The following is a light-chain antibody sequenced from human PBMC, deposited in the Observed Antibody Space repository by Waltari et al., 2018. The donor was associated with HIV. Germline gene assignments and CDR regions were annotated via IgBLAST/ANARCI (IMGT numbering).Light chain of an antibody. CDR2: DGS. J-gene: IGLJ2*01. V-gene: IGLV3-21*02. Sequence: SYVLTQPPSVSVAPGQTARIPCGGNNIGTKGEHWYQQKPGQAPVLVVYDGSDQPSGIPERFSGSNSGNTATLTISRVEAGDEADYYCQVWDSSSDHVVFGGGTKLTVL. CDR1: NIGTKG. CDR3: QVWDSSSDHVV.